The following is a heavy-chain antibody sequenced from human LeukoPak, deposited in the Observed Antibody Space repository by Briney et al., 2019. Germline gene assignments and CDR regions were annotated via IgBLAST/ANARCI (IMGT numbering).Heavy chain of an antibody. CDR3: TREGAAAAYGMDV. CDR2: IRSRAFGETA. D-gene: IGHD6-13*01. Sequence: GGSLRLSCTASGFTFGDYAVSWVRRAPGRGLEWVGLIRSRAFGETADYAASVKGRFTISRDDSKSIAYLQMNSLKTEDTAVYYCTREGAAAAYGMDVWGQGTTVTVSS. V-gene: IGHV3-49*04. J-gene: IGHJ6*02. CDR1: GFTFGDYA.